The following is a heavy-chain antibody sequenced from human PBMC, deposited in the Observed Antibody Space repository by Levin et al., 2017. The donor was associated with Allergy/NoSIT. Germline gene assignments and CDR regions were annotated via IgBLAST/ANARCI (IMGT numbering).Heavy chain of an antibody. CDR2: ISNNGNT. Sequence: SQTLSLTCTVSGGSISSDYWNWIRQPPGKGLEWIGFISNNGNTNYNPSLYSRVTISVDTSRDQFSLRLSSVTAADTAVYYCARAEEMVALRFGELLSPMNGFDIWGQGTMVTVSP. J-gene: IGHJ3*02. CDR3: ARAEEMVALRFGELLSPMNGFDI. V-gene: IGHV4-59*01. CDR1: GGSISSDY. D-gene: IGHD3-10*01.